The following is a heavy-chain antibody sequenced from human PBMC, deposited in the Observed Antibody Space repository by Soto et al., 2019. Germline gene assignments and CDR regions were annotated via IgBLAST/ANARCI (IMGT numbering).Heavy chain of an antibody. CDR1: GFTFSSYS. V-gene: IGHV3-21*04. CDR2: ISSSSSYI. Sequence: PGGSLRLSCAASGFTFSSYSMNWVRQAPGKGLEWVSSISSSSSYIYYADSVKGRFTISRDNAKNSLYLQMSSLRSEDTAVYYCARDRGYQLLYSPYYYYGMDVWGQGTTVTVSS. J-gene: IGHJ6*02. CDR3: ARDRGYQLLYSPYYYYGMDV. D-gene: IGHD2-2*02.